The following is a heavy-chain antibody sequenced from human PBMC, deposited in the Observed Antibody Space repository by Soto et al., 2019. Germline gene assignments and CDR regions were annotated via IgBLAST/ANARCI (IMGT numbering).Heavy chain of an antibody. J-gene: IGHJ4*02. CDR2: ISASGGST. CDR3: AKVLSSGSYSGALEY. V-gene: IGHV3-23*01. D-gene: IGHD1-26*01. Sequence: PGGSRRLSFLPSGFAITSFPISWFPQPPGKGLEWASAISASGGSTYADSVKGRFTISRDNSKNTLYLQMNSLRVEDTAVYYCAKVLSSGSYSGALEYWGQGALVTVSS. CDR1: GFAITSFP.